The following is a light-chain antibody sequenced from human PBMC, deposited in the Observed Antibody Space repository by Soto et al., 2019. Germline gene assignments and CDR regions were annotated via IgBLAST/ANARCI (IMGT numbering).Light chain of an antibody. CDR2: EVS. CDR3: CSYAGSRKV. Sequence: QSVLTQPASVSGSPGQSITISCTGTSSDVGRYDLVSWYQQHPGKAPRLMIYEVSKRPSGISNRFSGSKSGNTASLTISGLQADDEAAYFCCSYAGSRKVFGPGTKVTVL. V-gene: IGLV2-23*02. CDR1: SSDVGRYDL. J-gene: IGLJ1*01.